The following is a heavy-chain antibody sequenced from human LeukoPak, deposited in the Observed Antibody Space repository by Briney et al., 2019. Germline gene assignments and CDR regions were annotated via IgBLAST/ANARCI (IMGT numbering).Heavy chain of an antibody. V-gene: IGHV3-30-3*01. Sequence: GKSLRLSCAASGFTFSSYSMHWVRQAPSKGLEWLAIISYDGSNQYYGDSVKGRFTISRDNSKNTLYLQMSSLRPEDTAVYYCARPYSTSWSSGWYFDLWGRGTLVSVSS. D-gene: IGHD2-2*01. J-gene: IGHJ2*01. CDR1: GFTFSSYS. CDR3: ARPYSTSWSSGWYFDL. CDR2: ISYDGSNQ.